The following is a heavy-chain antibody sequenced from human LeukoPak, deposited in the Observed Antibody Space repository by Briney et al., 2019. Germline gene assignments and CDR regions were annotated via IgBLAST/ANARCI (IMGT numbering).Heavy chain of an antibody. D-gene: IGHD3-9*01. CDR3: AKDINDDILTGPNDY. V-gene: IGHV3-9*01. J-gene: IGHJ4*02. CDR2: ISWNSGSI. CDR1: GFTFDDYA. Sequence: GRSLRLSCAASGFTFDDYAMHWVRQAPGKGLEWVSGISWNSGSIGYTDSVKGRFTISRDNAKNSLYLQMNSLRAEDTALYYCAKDINDDILTGPNDYWGQGTLVTVSS.